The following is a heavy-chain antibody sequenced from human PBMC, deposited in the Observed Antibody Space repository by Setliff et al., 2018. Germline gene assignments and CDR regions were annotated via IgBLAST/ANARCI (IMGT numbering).Heavy chain of an antibody. D-gene: IGHD3-22*01. J-gene: IGHJ4*02. V-gene: IGHV3-73*01. CDR1: GFTFSHAR. CDR3: IRPQTPDDDHSSGYYGF. CDR2: IRDKVSDYAT. Sequence: AGGSLRLSCVTSGFTFSHARMSWVRQASGKGLEWVGRIRDKVSDYATAYAASLKGRFTISRDDSKNTAYLQMNSLENEDTALYYCIRPQTPDDDHSSGYYGFWGQGTPVTVSS.